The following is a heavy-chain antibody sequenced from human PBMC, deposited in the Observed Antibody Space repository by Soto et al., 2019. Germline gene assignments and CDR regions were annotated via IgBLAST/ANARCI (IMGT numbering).Heavy chain of an antibody. J-gene: IGHJ4*02. Sequence: LSLTCTVSGGSISSGGYYWSWIRQHPGKGLEWIGYIYYSGSTYYNPSLKSRVTISVDTSKNQFSLKLSSVTAADTAVYYCARSSSWPKPFDYWGQEPLATVPS. CDR1: GGSISSGGYY. CDR3: ARSSSWPKPFDY. V-gene: IGHV4-31*03. D-gene: IGHD6-13*01. CDR2: IYYSGST.